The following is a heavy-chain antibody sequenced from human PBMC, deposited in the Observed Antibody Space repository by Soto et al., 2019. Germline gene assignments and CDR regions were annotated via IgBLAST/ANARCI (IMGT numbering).Heavy chain of an antibody. D-gene: IGHD1-1*01. V-gene: IGHV3-23*01. CDR3: AKERLERHFGLDY. CDR2: SGDGGGT. CDR1: GFTFSSHA. Sequence: PGGSLRLSCVASGFTFSSHAMSWVCQAPGKGLEYVSGSGDGGGTYYADSVKGRFTISRDNSKNTLYLQLNSLRAEDTAVYYCAKERLERHFGLDYWGQGALVTVSS. J-gene: IGHJ4*02.